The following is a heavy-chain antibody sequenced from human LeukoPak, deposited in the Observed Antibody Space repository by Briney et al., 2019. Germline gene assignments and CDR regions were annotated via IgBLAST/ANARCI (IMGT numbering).Heavy chain of an antibody. Sequence: GGSLRLSCAASGFTFSSYEMNWVRQAPGKGLEWVSYISSSGSTIYYADSVKGRFTISRDNAKNSLYLQMNSLRAEDTAVYYCAKVAADRVGSGSYYGYFDYWGQGTLVTVSS. V-gene: IGHV3-48*03. CDR2: ISSSGSTI. D-gene: IGHD3-10*01. J-gene: IGHJ4*02. CDR1: GFTFSSYE. CDR3: AKVAADRVGSGSYYGYFDY.